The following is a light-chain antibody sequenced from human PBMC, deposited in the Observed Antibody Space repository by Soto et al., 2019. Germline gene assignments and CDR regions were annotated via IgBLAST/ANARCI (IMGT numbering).Light chain of an antibody. CDR3: SSYTSSSTRV. V-gene: IGLV2-14*01. CDR2: EVG. J-gene: IGLJ3*02. CDR1: SSDVGGYNY. Sequence: QSVLTQPASVSGSPGQSITISCTGTSSDVGGYNYVSWYQQHPGKAPKLMIYEVGNRPSGVSNRFSGSKSGNTASLTISGLQAEDEADYYCSSYTSSSTRVFGGGTKLTVL.